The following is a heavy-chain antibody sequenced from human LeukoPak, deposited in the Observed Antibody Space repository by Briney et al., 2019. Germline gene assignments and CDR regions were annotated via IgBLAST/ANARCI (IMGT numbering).Heavy chain of an antibody. Sequence: PGRSLRLSCAASGFTFGSYAMHWVRQAPGKGLEWVAVISYDGSNKYYADSVKGRFTISRDNSKNTLYLQMNSLRAEDTAVYYCARDEAYCGGDCYSFFDYWGQGTLVTVSS. CDR2: ISYDGSNK. CDR3: ARDEAYCGGDCYSFFDY. D-gene: IGHD2-21*02. CDR1: GFTFGSYA. V-gene: IGHV3-30*04. J-gene: IGHJ4*02.